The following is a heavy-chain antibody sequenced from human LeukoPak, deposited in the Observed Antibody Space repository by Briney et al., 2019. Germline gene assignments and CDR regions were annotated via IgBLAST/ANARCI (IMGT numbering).Heavy chain of an antibody. CDR2: IYSGGST. CDR1: GFTVSSNY. D-gene: IGHD5-12*01. CDR3: ARGYSGYDPFDY. J-gene: IGHJ4*02. V-gene: IGHV3-66*01. Sequence: GGSLRLSCAVSGFTVSSNYKSWVRQTPGKGLEWVSVIYSGGSTYYADSVKGRFTISRDNSKNTLYLQMNSLRAEDTAVYYCARGYSGYDPFDYWGQGTLVTVSS.